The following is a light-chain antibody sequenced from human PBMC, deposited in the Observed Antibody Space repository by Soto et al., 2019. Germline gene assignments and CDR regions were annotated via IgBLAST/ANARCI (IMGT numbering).Light chain of an antibody. V-gene: IGKV3-20*01. CDR2: GAS. Sequence: EIVLTHSPGTLSLSPGEKATPSCRPSKGFSSANLPWYQQKPGQAPRLLIYGASSRATGIPDRFSGSGSGTDFTLTISRLEPEDFAVYYCQQYGSSPPGVTFGQGTRLEIK. CDR3: QQYGSSPPGVT. CDR1: KGFSSAN. J-gene: IGKJ5*01.